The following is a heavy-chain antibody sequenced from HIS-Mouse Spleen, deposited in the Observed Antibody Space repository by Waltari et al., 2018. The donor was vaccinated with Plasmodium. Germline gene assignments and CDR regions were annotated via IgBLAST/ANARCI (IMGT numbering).Heavy chain of an antibody. D-gene: IGHD6-13*01. CDR1: GFTFSSTW. J-gene: IGHJ3*02. V-gene: IGHV3-74*01. CDR2: INSDGSST. CDR3: ARTIAVVGTGDALDI. Sequence: EVQLVEYGGGLVQPGGSLRLPCAASGFTFSSTWLRWVRQAPGKGLVWVSRINSDGSSTRYADSVKGRFTISRDNAKNTLYLQMNSLRAEDTAVYYCARTIAVVGTGDALDIWGQGTMVTVSS.